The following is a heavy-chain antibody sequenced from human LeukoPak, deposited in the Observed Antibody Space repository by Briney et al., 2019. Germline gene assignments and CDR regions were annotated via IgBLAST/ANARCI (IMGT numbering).Heavy chain of an antibody. CDR2: ISAYNGDT. Sequence: GASVKVSCKASGYTFTSYGISWVRQAPGQGLEWMGWISAYNGDTNYAQKLQGRVTMTTDTSTSTAYMELRSLRSDDTAVYYCARDRRSPYDSSGLTYWGQGTLVTVSS. CDR1: GYTFTSYG. D-gene: IGHD3-22*01. V-gene: IGHV1-18*01. CDR3: ARDRRSPYDSSGLTY. J-gene: IGHJ4*02.